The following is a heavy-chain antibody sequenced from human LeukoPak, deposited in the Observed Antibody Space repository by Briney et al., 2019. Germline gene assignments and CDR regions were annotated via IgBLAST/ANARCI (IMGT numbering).Heavy chain of an antibody. V-gene: IGHV4-39*07. CDR3: ARDRYSCPEFDY. Sequence: SETLSLTCTVSGGSISSSSYYWGWIRQPPGKGLEWIGSIYYSGSTYYNPSLKSRVTISVDTSKNQFSLKLSSVTAADTAVYYCARDRYSCPEFDYWGQGTLVTVSS. J-gene: IGHJ4*02. CDR1: GGSISSSSYY. D-gene: IGHD6-13*01. CDR2: IYYSGST.